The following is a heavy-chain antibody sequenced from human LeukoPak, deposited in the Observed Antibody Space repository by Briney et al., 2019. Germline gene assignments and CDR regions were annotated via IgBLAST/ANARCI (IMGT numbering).Heavy chain of an antibody. CDR3: ARRAGAYSHPYDY. D-gene: IGHD4/OR15-4a*01. Sequence: GGSLRLSCAASGFTFSSYGMHWVRQAPGKGPEWVAFIRYDGSNKYYADSVKGRFTISRDNSKNTLYLQMNSLRAEDTAVYYCARRAGAYSHPYDYWGQGTLVTVSS. J-gene: IGHJ4*02. CDR1: GFTFSSYG. V-gene: IGHV3-30*02. CDR2: IRYDGSNK.